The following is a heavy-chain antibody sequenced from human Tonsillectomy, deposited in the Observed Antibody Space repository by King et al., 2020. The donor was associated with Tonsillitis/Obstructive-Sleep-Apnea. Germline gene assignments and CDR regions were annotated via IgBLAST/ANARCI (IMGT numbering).Heavy chain of an antibody. CDR1: GGSISSSNW. CDR3: ARVNLGLRSWFDP. Sequence: QLQESGPGLVKPSGTLSLTCSVSGGSISSSNWWSWVRQPPGKGLEGIGEIYHSGSTNYNPSHKSRVTISVDKSKNQFSLKLSSVTAADTAVYYCARVNLGLRSWFDPWGQGTLVTVSS. J-gene: IGHJ5*02. CDR2: IYHSGST. V-gene: IGHV4-4*02.